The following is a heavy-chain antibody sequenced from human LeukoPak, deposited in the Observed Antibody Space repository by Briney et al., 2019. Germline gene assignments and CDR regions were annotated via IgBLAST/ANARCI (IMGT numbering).Heavy chain of an antibody. V-gene: IGHV3-23*01. CDR2: ISDSGVNT. D-gene: IGHD1-7*01. J-gene: IGHJ4*02. CDR3: AKDERNWNYNLASQTYD. Sequence: GGSLRLSCTASGFTFSDYAMNWVRQAPGKGLQWVSVISDSGVNTYYADSVKGRFTISRDNSKNTLSLQMNSLRAEDTAVYYCAKDERNWNYNLASQTYDWGQGTLVTVSS. CDR1: GFTFSDYA.